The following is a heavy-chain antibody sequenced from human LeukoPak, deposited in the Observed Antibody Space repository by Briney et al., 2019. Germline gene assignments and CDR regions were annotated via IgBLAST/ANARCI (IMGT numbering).Heavy chain of an antibody. Sequence: GRSLRLSCAASGFTFDDYAMHWVRQAPGKGLEWVSGISWNSGTIGYADSVKGRFTISRDNAKNSLYLQMNSLRAEDTAVYYCARPEYSSSWYWGEGNYYYYYMDVWGKGTTVTVSS. D-gene: IGHD6-13*01. CDR2: ISWNSGTI. CDR3: ARPEYSSSWYWGEGNYYYYYMDV. V-gene: IGHV3-9*01. CDR1: GFTFDDYA. J-gene: IGHJ6*03.